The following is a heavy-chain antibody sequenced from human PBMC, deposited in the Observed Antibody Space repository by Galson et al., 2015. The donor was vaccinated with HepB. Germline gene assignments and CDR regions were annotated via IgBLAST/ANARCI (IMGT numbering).Heavy chain of an antibody. D-gene: IGHD1-26*01. J-gene: IGHJ4*02. CDR1: GFTFSSYA. CDR2: ISYDGSNK. V-gene: IGHV3-30*04. Sequence: SLRLSCAASGFTFSSYAMHWVRQAPGKGLEWVAVISYDGSNKYYADSVKGRFTISRDNSKNTLYLQMNSLRAEDTAVYYCARSGGSYSKYWGQGTLVTVSS. CDR3: ARSGGSYSKY.